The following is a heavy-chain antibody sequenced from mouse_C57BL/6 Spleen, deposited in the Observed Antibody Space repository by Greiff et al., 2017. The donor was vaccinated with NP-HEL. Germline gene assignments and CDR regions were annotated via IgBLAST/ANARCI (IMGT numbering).Heavy chain of an antibody. V-gene: IGHV1-80*01. CDR1: GYAFSSYW. D-gene: IGHD3-2*02. CDR2: IYPGDGDT. CDR3: ARSYSSGYDYFDY. J-gene: IGHJ2*01. Sequence: VHLVESGAELVKPGASVKISCKASGYAFSSYWMNWVKQRPGKGLEWIGQIYPGDGDTNYNGKFKGKATLTADKSSSTAYMQLSSLTSEDSAVYCCARSYSSGYDYFDYWGQGTTLTVSS.